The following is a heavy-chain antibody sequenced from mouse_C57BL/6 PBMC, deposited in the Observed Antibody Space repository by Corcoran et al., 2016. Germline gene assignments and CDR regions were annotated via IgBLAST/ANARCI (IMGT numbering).Heavy chain of an antibody. V-gene: IGHV9-3*01. CDR1: GYTFTTYV. CDR3: ARWGGGITTVVATYYYAMDY. Sequence: QIQLVQSGPELKKPGETVKISCKASGYTFTTYVMSWVKQAPGKGVKWMGWINTYSGVPTYADDFKGRFAFSLETSASTAYLQINNLKNEDTATYFCARWGGGITTVVATYYYAMDYWGQGTSVIVS. D-gene: IGHD1-1*01. CDR2: INTYSGVP. J-gene: IGHJ4*01.